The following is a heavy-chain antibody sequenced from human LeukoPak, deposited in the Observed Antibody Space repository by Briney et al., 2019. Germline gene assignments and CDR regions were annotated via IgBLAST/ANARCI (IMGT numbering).Heavy chain of an antibody. D-gene: IGHD5-18*01. CDR1: GYTFTGYY. J-gene: IGHJ4*02. V-gene: IGHV1-2*02. CDR2: VNPNSGAT. Sequence: ASVKVSCTASGYTFTGYYMHWVRQAPGQGLEWMGLVNPNSGATNYAQKFQGRVTMYRDTSISTAYMEQSRLRSDDTAVYHCARDSSSSWTGLGNTAMVLYFDYWGQGTLTIVSA. CDR3: ARDSSSSWTGLGNTAMVLYFDY.